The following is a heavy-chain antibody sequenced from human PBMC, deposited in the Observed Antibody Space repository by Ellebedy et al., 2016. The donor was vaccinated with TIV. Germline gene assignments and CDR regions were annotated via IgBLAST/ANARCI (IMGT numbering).Heavy chain of an antibody. Sequence: PGGSLRLSCAASGFTFSYYGMHWVRQAPGKGLEWVSAVSSRSDFIYYADSVKGRFTISRDNAKRSLYLQMDSLRAEDTAVYYCARDPPDARILAGTSEDPDAFDIWGQGTMVTVSS. CDR2: VSSRSDFI. CDR1: GFTFSYYG. D-gene: IGHD1-7*01. CDR3: ARDPPDARILAGTSEDPDAFDI. J-gene: IGHJ3*02. V-gene: IGHV3-21*01.